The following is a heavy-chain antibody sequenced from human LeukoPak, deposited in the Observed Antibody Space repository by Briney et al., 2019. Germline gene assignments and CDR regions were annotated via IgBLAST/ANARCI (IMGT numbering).Heavy chain of an antibody. J-gene: IGHJ4*02. Sequence: PGGSLRLSCGASGFTFSSYWMSWVRQAPGKGLEWVAVIWHDGSKTSYADSVKGRFTISRDDSKNTLYLQMNSLRADDTAIYYCAREASGYYRDFWGQGTLVTVSS. CDR2: IWHDGSKT. CDR1: GFTFSSYW. V-gene: IGHV3-33*08. D-gene: IGHD3-3*01. CDR3: AREASGYYRDF.